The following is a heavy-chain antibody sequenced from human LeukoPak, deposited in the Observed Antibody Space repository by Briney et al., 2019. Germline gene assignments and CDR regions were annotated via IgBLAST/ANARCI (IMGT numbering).Heavy chain of an antibody. CDR1: GGSINSSDYY. J-gene: IGHJ5*02. V-gene: IGHV4-30-4*01. Sequence: SETLSLTCTVSGGSINSSDYYWSWIRQPPGKGLEWIGYIYYSGSTYYNPSLKSRVTISIDTSKNQFSLKLSSVTAADTAVYYCARDNSYCTTTSCYAYNWLDPWGQGTLVTVSS. CDR2: IYYSGST. D-gene: IGHD2-2*01. CDR3: ARDNSYCTTTSCYAYNWLDP.